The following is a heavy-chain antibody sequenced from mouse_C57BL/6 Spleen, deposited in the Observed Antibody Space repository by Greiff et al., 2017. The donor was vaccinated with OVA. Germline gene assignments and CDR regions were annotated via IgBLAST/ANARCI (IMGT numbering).Heavy chain of an antibody. CDR2: IRLKSDNYAT. D-gene: IGHD2-5*01. V-gene: IGHV6-3*01. CDR3: TGSYYSNGFAY. CDR1: GFTFSNYW. Sequence: EVKLMESGGGLVQPGGSMKLSCVASGFTFSNYWMNWVRQSPEKGLEWVAQIRLKSDNYATHSAESVKGRFTISRDDSKSSVYLQMNNLRAEDTGIYYCTGSYYSNGFAYWGQGTLVTVSA. J-gene: IGHJ3*01.